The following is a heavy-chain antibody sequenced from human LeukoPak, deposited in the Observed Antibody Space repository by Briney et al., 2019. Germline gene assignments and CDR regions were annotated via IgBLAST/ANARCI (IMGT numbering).Heavy chain of an antibody. CDR1: GYSISSGYY. J-gene: IGHJ4*02. CDR2: IYHSGST. Sequence: SETLSLTCTVSGYSISSGYYWGWIRQPPGKGLEGIGSIYHSGSTYYNPSLKSRVTISVDTSKNQFSLKLSSVTAADTAVYYCARDLVAVAGGDYRGQGTLVTVSS. CDR3: ARDLVAVAGGDY. D-gene: IGHD6-19*01. V-gene: IGHV4-38-2*02.